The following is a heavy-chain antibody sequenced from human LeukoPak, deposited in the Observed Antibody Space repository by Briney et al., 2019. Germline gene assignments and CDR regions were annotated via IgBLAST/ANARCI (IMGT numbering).Heavy chain of an antibody. CDR1: GGSISSSSYY. CDR2: IYYSGST. J-gene: IGHJ4*02. CDR3: ARPTSIAAQFGY. Sequence: SETLSLTCTVSGGSISSSSYYWGWIRQPPGKGLEWIGSIYYSGSTYYHPSLKSRVTISVDTSKNQFSLKLSSVTAADTAVYYCARPTSIAAQFGYWGQGTLVTVSS. D-gene: IGHD6-6*01. V-gene: IGHV4-39*01.